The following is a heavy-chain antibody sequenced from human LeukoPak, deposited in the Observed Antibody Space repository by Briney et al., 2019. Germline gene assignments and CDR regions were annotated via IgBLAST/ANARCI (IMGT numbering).Heavy chain of an antibody. Sequence: KASETLSLTCTVSGGSISSYYWSWIRQPPGKGLEWIGYIYYSGSTNYNPSLKSRVTISVDTSKNQFSLKLSSVTAADTAVYYCAREQLVVGFDPWGQGTLVTVSS. CDR2: IYYSGST. CDR3: AREQLVVGFDP. CDR1: GGSISSYY. J-gene: IGHJ5*02. D-gene: IGHD6-13*01. V-gene: IGHV4-59*01.